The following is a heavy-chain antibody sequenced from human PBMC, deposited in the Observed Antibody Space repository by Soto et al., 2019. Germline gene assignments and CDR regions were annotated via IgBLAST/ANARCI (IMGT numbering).Heavy chain of an antibody. J-gene: IGHJ4*02. Sequence: SVQVSCKASGYTFTSYAMHWVRQAPGQRLEWMGWINAGNGNTKYSQKFQGRVTITRDTSASTAYMELSSLRSEDTAVYYCARDKEVHDYDSSGYNDEWGQGTGVTVDS. V-gene: IGHV1-3*01. CDR3: ARDKEVHDYDSSGYNDE. CDR2: INAGNGNT. CDR1: GYTFTSYA. D-gene: IGHD3-22*01.